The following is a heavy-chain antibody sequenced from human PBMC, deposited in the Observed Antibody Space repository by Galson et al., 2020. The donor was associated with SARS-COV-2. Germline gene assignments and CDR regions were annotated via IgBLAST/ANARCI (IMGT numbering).Heavy chain of an antibody. V-gene: IGHV4-61*01. D-gene: IGHD3-3*01. J-gene: IGHJ4*02. CDR2: VQSTGKN. Sequence: SETLSLTCTVSGGSVGGGYSSCDYWNWIRQSPRKGLERIGQVQSTGKNKHTPSLKNRVTRSTVTSKNQFSLRVTSMNAADTAIYYCAKTEWSNYCCDSWGQGILVGVSS. CDR3: AKTEWSNYCCDS. CDR1: GGSVGGGYSSCDY.